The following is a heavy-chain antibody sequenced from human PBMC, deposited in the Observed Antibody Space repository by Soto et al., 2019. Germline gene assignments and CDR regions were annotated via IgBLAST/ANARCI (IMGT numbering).Heavy chain of an antibody. J-gene: IGHJ4*02. V-gene: IGHV4-59*01. Sequence: LSLTCTVSGGSISSYYWSWIRQPPGKGLEWIGYIYYSGSTNYNPSLKSRVTISVDTSKNQFSLKLSSVTAADTAVYYCARESLSSKVDYWGQGTLVT. CDR1: GGSISSYY. CDR2: IYYSGST. CDR3: ARESLSSKVDY.